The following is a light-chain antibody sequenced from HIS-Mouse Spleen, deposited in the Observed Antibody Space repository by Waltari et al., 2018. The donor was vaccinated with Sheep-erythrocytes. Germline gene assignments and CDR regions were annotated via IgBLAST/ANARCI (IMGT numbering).Light chain of an antibody. CDR2: WAS. CDR3: QQYYSTPIT. CDR1: QSVLYSSNNKNY. Sequence: DIVMTQSPDSLAVSLGERATINCKSSQSVLYSSNNKNYLAWYQQKPGQPPKLLIYWASTRESGVPDRFSGSGYGTEFTLTISSLQAEDVAVYYCQQYYSTPITFGQGTRLEIK. J-gene: IGKJ5*01. V-gene: IGKV4-1*01.